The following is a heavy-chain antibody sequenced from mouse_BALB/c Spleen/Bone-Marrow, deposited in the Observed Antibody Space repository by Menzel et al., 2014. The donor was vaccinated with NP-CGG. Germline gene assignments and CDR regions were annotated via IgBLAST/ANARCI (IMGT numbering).Heavy chain of an antibody. Sequence: SGAELVKPGASVKLSCTASGFNIKDTYMHWVKQRPEQGLEWIGRIDPANGNTKYDPKFQGKATITADTSSNTAYLQLSSLTPEDPAVYYCARWLLNYDAMDYWGQGTSVTVSS. D-gene: IGHD2-3*01. CDR3: ARWLLNYDAMDY. V-gene: IGHV14-3*02. CDR1: GFNIKDTY. J-gene: IGHJ4*01. CDR2: IDPANGNT.